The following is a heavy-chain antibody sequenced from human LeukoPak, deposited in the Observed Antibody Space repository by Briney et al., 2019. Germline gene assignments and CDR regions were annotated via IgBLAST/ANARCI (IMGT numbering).Heavy chain of an antibody. J-gene: IGHJ5*02. V-gene: IGHV1-46*01. Sequence: GASVNVSCKASGYTFTSYYMHWVRQAPGQGLEWMGVINPSGGSTSYAQKFQGRVTMTRDTSTSTVYMELSSLRSEDTAVYYCAREIAVAGSWFDPWGQGTLVTVSS. D-gene: IGHD6-19*01. CDR2: INPSGGST. CDR1: GYTFTSYY. CDR3: AREIAVAGSWFDP.